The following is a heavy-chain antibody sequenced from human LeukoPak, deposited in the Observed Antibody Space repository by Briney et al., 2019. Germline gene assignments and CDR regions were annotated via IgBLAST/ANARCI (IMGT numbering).Heavy chain of an antibody. CDR3: ATRGRTYISSNYYYYMDV. D-gene: IGHD6-6*01. J-gene: IGHJ6*03. Sequence: GRSLRLSCAASGFTFCSYGMCWVRQAPGEGLEWVSVIWDDGTNKYYAVYVKSPFTISRNNSKNTLYLQMSSLRAEETAVYYCATRGRTYISSNYYYYMDVWGKGTTVTVSS. CDR1: GFTFCSYG. CDR2: IWDDGTNK. V-gene: IGHV3-33*01.